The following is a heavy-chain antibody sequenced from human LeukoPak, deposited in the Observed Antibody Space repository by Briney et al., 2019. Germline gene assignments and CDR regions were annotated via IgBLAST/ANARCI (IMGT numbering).Heavy chain of an antibody. CDR2: ISTNGVGT. D-gene: IGHD3-10*01. CDR1: GFTFSTYA. J-gene: IGHJ4*02. CDR3: ARYGSGSCYDY. Sequence: GGSLRLSCAASGFTFSTYAMHWVRQAPGKGLEYVSAISTNGVGTYYANSVKGRFTISRVNSKNTLYLQMGSLRAEDMAVYYCARYGSGSCYDYWGQGTLVTVSS. V-gene: IGHV3-64*01.